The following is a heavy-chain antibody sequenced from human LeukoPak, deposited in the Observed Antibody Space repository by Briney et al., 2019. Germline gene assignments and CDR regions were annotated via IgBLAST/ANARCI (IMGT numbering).Heavy chain of an antibody. CDR3: AKEGRIAAGTGDYFDY. D-gene: IGHD6-13*01. CDR1: GFTFSSYA. CDR2: ISANGDTT. V-gene: IGHV3-23*01. J-gene: IGHJ4*02. Sequence: GGSLRLSCAASGFTFSSYAMSWVRQAPGKGLEGVSGISANGDTTKYADSVKGRFTISRDNSKNMVFLQMNSLRADDTAVYYCAKEGRIAAGTGDYFDYWGQGTLVTVSS.